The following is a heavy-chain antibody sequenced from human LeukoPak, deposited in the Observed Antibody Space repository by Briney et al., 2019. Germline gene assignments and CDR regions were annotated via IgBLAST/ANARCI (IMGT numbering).Heavy chain of an antibody. CDR2: IHHSGTT. CDR3: ARQSGTVTPIDY. CDR1: GGSISGYS. V-gene: IGHV4-34*01. Sequence: SETLSLTCAVHGGSISGYSRSWIRQSPGKGLEWIGEIHHSGTTNYRPSLKSRVTISLDKSKSQFSLTLTPVTAADTAMYYCARQSGTVTPIDYWGQGTLVTVSS. D-gene: IGHD4-17*01. J-gene: IGHJ4*02.